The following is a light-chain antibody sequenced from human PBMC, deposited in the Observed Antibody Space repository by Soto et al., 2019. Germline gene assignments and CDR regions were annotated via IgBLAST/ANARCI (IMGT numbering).Light chain of an antibody. CDR1: SSDVGGYKY. J-gene: IGLJ2*01. CDR3: SSYTSSSTVV. V-gene: IGLV2-14*01. CDR2: EVS. Sequence: QSALTQPASVSGSPGQSITISCTGTSSDVGGYKYVSWYQQHQGKAPKVMIYEVSNRPSGVSNRFSGSKSGNTASLTISGLQAEDEADYYCSSYTSSSTVVFGGGTKLTVL.